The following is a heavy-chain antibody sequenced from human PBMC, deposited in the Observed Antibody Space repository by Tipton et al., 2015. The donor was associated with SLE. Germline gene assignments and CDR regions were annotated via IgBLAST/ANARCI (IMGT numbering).Heavy chain of an antibody. Sequence: SLRLSCAASGFTFSSYAMSWVRQAPGKGLEWVSAISGSGGSTYYADSVKGRFTISRDNSKNTLYLQMNSLRAEDTAVYYCAKEGYYGPGTRDAFDIWGQGTMVTVSS. CDR3: AKEGYYGPGTRDAFDI. J-gene: IGHJ3*02. CDR1: GFTFSSYA. D-gene: IGHD3-10*01. V-gene: IGHV3-23*01. CDR2: ISGSGGST.